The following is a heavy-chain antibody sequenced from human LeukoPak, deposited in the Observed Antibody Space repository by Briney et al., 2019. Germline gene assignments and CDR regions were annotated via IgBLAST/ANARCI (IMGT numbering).Heavy chain of an antibody. D-gene: IGHD5-18*01. CDR3: AKGAYTPLVISFDI. J-gene: IGHJ3*02. CDR1: GFTFSSFA. V-gene: IGHV3-23*01. Sequence: GGSLRLSCAASGFTFSSFAMSWVRQAPGKGLEWVSDITGSGGSTYYADSVQGRFTISRDNSKSTLYLQMNSLRAEDTAVYYCAKGAYTPLVISFDIWGQGTMVTVSS. CDR2: ITGSGGST.